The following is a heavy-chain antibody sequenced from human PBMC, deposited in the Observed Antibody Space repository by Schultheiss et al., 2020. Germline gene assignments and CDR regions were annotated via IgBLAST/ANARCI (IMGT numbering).Heavy chain of an antibody. D-gene: IGHD3-9*01. V-gene: IGHV1-69*13. CDR2: IIPIFGTA. CDR3: AREVISYYDILTGYYPLDY. J-gene: IGHJ4*02. CDR1: GGTFSSYA. Sequence: SVKVSCKASGGTFSSYAISWVRQAPGQGLEWMGGIIPIFGTANYAQKFQGRVTITADESTSTAYMELSSLRSEDTAVYYCAREVISYYDILTGYYPLDYWGQGTLVTVSS.